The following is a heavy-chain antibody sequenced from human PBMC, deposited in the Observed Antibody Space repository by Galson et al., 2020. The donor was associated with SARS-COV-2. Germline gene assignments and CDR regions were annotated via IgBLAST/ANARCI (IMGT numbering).Heavy chain of an antibody. D-gene: IGHD3-3*01. CDR2: IKQDGSEK. J-gene: IGHJ6*02. Sequence: GESLKISCAASGFTFSSYWMSWVRQAPGKGLEWVANIKQDGSEKYYVDSVKGRFTISRDNAKNSLYLQMNSLRAEDTGVYYCARELGLHQDYLWSGSWGNYYYYYVMGGWGQGTTVSVSS. V-gene: IGHV3-7*01. CDR3: ARELGLHQDYLWSGSWGNYYYYYVMGG. CDR1: GFTFSSYW.